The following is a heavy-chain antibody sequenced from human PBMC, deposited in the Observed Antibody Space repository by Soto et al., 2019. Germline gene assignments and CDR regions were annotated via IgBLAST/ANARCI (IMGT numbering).Heavy chain of an antibody. V-gene: IGHV5-51*01. CDR3: ARLSYYGSGSPYYYYYGMDV. CDR2: IYPGDSDT. Sequence: PGESLKISCKGSGYKFTSYWIAWVRQMPGKGLEWMGIIYPGDSDTRYSPSFQGQVTISADKSISTAYLQWSSLKASDTAMYYCARLSYYGSGSPYYYYYGMDVWGQGTTVTVSS. CDR1: GYKFTSYW. J-gene: IGHJ6*02. D-gene: IGHD3-10*01.